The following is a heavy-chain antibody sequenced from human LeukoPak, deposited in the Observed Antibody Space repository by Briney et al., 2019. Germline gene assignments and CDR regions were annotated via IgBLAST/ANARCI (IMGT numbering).Heavy chain of an antibody. D-gene: IGHD6-13*01. CDR2: ISSSSSYI. CDR3: ARDVEQAAGVDY. Sequence: GGSLRLSCAASGFTFSSYSMNWVRQAPGKGLEWVSSISSSSSYIYYADSVKGRFTISRDNAKNSLYLQMSSLRAEDTAVYYCARDVEQAAGVDYWGQGTLVTVSS. J-gene: IGHJ4*02. CDR1: GFTFSSYS. V-gene: IGHV3-21*01.